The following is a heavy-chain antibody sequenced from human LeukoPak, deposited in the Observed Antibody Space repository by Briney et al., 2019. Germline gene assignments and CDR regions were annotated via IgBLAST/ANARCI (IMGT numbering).Heavy chain of an antibody. V-gene: IGHV3-30*18. J-gene: IGHJ5*02. D-gene: IGHD3-16*02. CDR2: ISYDGSNK. CDR3: AKDIGLRLGELSP. CDR1: GFTFNIYG. Sequence: GGSLRLSCAGSGFTFNIYGIHWVRQAPGKGLEWVAVISYDGSNKYYADSVKGRFTISRDNSKNTLYLQMNSLRAEDTAVYYCAKDIGLRLGELSPWGQGTLVTVSS.